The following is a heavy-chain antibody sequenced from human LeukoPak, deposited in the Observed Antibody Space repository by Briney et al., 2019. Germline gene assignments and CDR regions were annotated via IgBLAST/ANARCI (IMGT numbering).Heavy chain of an antibody. J-gene: IGHJ6*03. CDR3: ARDLGRTYYDILTGYYMGDYYYYYMDV. D-gene: IGHD3-9*01. CDR2: VIPIFGTA. CDR1: GGTFSSYA. Sequence: GASVKVSCKASGGTFSSYAISWVRQAPGQGLEWMGGVIPIFGTANYAQKFQGRVTITADKSTSTAYMELSSLRSEDTAVYYCARDLGRTYYDILTGYYMGDYYYYYMDVWGKGTTVTISS. V-gene: IGHV1-69*06.